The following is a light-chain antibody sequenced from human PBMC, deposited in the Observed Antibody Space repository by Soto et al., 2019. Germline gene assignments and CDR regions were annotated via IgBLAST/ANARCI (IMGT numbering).Light chain of an antibody. CDR2: EVT. Sequence: QSFLAQPASVSGSPGQSITISCAGTRDDIGAYDYVSWYQQHPGNAPKLLVYEVTNRPSGFSDRFSGSKSVNTASLTISGIQAEDEADYYCNSYTNSXAVVFGGGTKVXV. CDR3: NSYTNSXAVV. CDR1: RDDIGAYDY. V-gene: IGLV2-14*01. J-gene: IGLJ2*01.